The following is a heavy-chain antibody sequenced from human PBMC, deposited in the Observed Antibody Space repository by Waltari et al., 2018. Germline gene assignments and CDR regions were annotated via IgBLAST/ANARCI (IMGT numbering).Heavy chain of an antibody. J-gene: IGHJ5*02. D-gene: IGHD4-4*01. CDR3: ARDQGGGYSNYDWFDP. CDR2: IYTSGST. Sequence: QVQLQESGPGLVKPSETLSLTCTVSGGSISSYYWSWIRQPAGKGLEWIGRIYTSGSTNYNPALKSRVTMSVDTSKNQFSLKLSSVTAADTAVYYCARDQGGGYSNYDWFDPWGQETLVTVSS. CDR1: GGSISSYY. V-gene: IGHV4-4*07.